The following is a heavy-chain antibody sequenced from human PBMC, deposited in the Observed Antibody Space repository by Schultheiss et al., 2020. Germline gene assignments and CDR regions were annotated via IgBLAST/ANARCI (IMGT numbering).Heavy chain of an antibody. D-gene: IGHD4-17*01. V-gene: IGHV4-34*01. CDR3: ARYGSSDAFDI. Sequence: SETLSLTCAVYGGSFSGYYWSWIRQPPGKGLEWIGSIYYSGSTYYNPSLKSRVTISVDRSKNQFSLKLSSVTAADTAVYYCARYGSSDAFDIWGQGTMVTVSS. CDR1: GGSFSGYY. J-gene: IGHJ3*02. CDR2: IYYSGST.